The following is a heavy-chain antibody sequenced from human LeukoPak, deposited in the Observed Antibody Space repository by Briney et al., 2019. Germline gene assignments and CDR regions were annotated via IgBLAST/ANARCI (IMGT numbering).Heavy chain of an antibody. V-gene: IGHV4-38-2*02. CDR2: IYHSGST. D-gene: IGHD1-1*01. CDR3: ARRLDSLTTSVDY. CDR1: GYSISSGYY. J-gene: IGHJ4*02. Sequence: PSETLSLTCTVSGYSISSGYYWGWIRQPPGKGLEWIGSIYHSGSTYYNPSLKSRVTISVDTSKNQFSLKLSSVTAADTAVYYCARRLDSLTTSVDYWGQGTLVTVSS.